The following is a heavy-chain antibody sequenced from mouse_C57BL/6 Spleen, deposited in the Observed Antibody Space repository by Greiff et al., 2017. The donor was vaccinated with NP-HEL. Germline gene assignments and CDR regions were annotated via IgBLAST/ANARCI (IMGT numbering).Heavy chain of an antibody. J-gene: IGHJ1*03. CDR3: ARRGTYWYFDV. CDR1: FTSYW. V-gene: IGHV1-69*01. CDR2: IDPSDSYT. Sequence: FTSYWMHWVKQRPGQGLEWIGEIDPSDSYTNYNQKFKGKSTLTVDKSSSTAYMQLSSLTSEDSAVYYCARRGTYWYFDVWGTGTTVTVSS. D-gene: IGHD3-3*01.